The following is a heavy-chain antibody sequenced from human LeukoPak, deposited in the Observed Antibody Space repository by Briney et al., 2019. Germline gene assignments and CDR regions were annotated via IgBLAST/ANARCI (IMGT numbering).Heavy chain of an antibody. CDR1: GGSISSSSYY. Sequence: SETLSLTCTVSGGSISSSSYYWGWIRQPPGKGLEWIGSIYYSGSTYYNPSLKSRVTISVDTSKNQFSLKLSSVTAADTAVYYCASLTMVRGEIDYWGQGTLVTVSS. D-gene: IGHD3-10*01. J-gene: IGHJ4*02. V-gene: IGHV4-39*01. CDR2: IYYSGST. CDR3: ASLTMVRGEIDY.